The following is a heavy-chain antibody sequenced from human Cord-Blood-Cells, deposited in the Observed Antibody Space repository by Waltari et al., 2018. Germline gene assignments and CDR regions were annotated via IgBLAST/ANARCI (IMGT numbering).Heavy chain of an antibody. D-gene: IGHD6-13*01. CDR3: ARSQQRVAPYYYYYYMDV. J-gene: IGHJ6*03. CDR1: GGTFSSYA. V-gene: IGHV1-69*01. Sequence: QVQLVQSGAEVKKPGSSVKVSCKASGGTFSSYAISWVRQAPGQGLEWMGGIIPIFGTANYGKKVQGRVTSTADESTSTAYMELSSLRSEDTAVYYCARSQQRVAPYYYYYYMDVWGKGTTVTVSS. CDR2: IIPIFGTA.